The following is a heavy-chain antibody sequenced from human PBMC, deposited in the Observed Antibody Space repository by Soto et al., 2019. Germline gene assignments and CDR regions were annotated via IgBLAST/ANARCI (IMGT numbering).Heavy chain of an antibody. CDR1: QFTFNIDA. CDR3: ARDNWNGAYYGLDV. Sequence: EVQLLESGGGLVQSGESLTLSCVASQFTFNIDAMTWFRQAPGKGLGWVSSMSGSGASIYYADSVKGRFTISRDKSKKTLYLQMNSLRAEDTAVYWCARDNWNGAYYGLDVWGQGTTVTVS. D-gene: IGHD1-20*01. J-gene: IGHJ6*02. CDR2: MSGSGASI. V-gene: IGHV3-23*01.